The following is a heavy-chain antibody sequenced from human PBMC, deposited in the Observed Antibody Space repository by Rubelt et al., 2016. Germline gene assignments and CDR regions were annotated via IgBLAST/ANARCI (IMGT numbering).Heavy chain of an antibody. Sequence: QVQLQQWGAGLLKPSETLSLTCAVYGGSFSGYYWSWIRQPPGKGLEWIGEINHSGSTNYNPSLKSRVTISVDTSKNQFSLKLSSVTAADTAVYYCARSEKNFPPGDYWGQGTLVTVSS. CDR1: GGSFSGYY. CDR3: ARSEKNFPPGDY. CDR2: INHSGST. D-gene: IGHD2/OR15-2a*01. V-gene: IGHV4-34*01. J-gene: IGHJ4*02.